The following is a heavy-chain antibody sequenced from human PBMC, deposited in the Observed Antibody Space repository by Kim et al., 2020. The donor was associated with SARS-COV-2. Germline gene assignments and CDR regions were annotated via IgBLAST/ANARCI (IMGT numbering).Heavy chain of an antibody. J-gene: IGHJ5*02. Sequence: GGSLRLSCAASGFTFSSYGMHWVRQAPGKGLEWVAVIWYDGSNKYYADSVKGRFTISRDNSKNTLYLQMNSLRAEDTAVYYCARDLYDFWSAESWFDPWGQGTLVTVSS. CDR3: ARDLYDFWSAESWFDP. D-gene: IGHD3-3*01. CDR1: GFTFSSYG. CDR2: IWYDGSNK. V-gene: IGHV3-33*01.